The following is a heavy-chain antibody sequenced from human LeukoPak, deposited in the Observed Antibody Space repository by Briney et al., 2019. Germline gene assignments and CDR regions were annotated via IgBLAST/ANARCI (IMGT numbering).Heavy chain of an antibody. Sequence: GGSLRLSCAASGFTFSSYSMNWVRQAPGKGLEWVSSISSSSSYIYYADSVKGRFTISRDNAKNSLYLQMNSLRAEDTAVYYCAKHGGTTGTTRYFQNWGQGTLVTVSS. J-gene: IGHJ1*01. CDR1: GFTFSSYS. CDR2: ISSSSSYI. V-gene: IGHV3-21*01. CDR3: AKHGGTTGTTRYFQN. D-gene: IGHD1-1*01.